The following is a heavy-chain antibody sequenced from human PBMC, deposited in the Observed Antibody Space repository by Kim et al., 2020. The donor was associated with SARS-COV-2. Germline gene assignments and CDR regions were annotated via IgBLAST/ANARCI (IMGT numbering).Heavy chain of an antibody. D-gene: IGHD6-6*01. CDR3: ARGLVTPYSSSSLDY. V-gene: IGHV4-34*01. CDR2: INHSGST. Sequence: SETLSLTCAVYGGSFSGYYWSWIRQPPGKGLEWIGEINHSGSTNYNPSLKSRVTISVDTSKNQFSLKLSSVTAADTAVYYCARGLVTPYSSSSLDYWGQGTLVTVSS. J-gene: IGHJ4*02. CDR1: GGSFSGYY.